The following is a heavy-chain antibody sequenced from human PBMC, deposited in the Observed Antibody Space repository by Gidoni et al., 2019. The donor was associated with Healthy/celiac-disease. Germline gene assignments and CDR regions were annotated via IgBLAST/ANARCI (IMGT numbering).Heavy chain of an antibody. D-gene: IGHD2-21*02. V-gene: IGHV4-39*01. Sequence: QLQLQGSGPGLVKPSETLSLTCTVPGGSISSSSYYWGWIRQPPGKGLEWIGSIYYSGSTYYNPSLKSRVTISVDTSKNQFSLKLSSVTAADTAVYYCATTYSVTAMCCYFDYWGQGTLVTVSS. CDR1: GGSISSSSYY. CDR2: IYYSGST. J-gene: IGHJ4*02. CDR3: ATTYSVTAMCCYFDY.